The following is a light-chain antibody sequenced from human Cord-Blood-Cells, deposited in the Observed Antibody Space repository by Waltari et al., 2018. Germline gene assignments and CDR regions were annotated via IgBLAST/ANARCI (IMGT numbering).Light chain of an antibody. Sequence: QSALTQPASVSGSPGQSLTISCPGPSSDVGGYNSVSWYQQHPGKAPKLMIYEVSNRPSGVSNRFSGSKSGNTASLTISGLQAEDEADYYCSSYTSSSTLVFGTGTKVTVL. CDR3: SSYTSSSTLV. V-gene: IGLV2-14*01. J-gene: IGLJ1*01. CDR1: SSDVGGYNS. CDR2: EVS.